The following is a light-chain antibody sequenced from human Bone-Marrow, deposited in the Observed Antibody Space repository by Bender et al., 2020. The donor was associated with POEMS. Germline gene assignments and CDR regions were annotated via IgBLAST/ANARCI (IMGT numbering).Light chain of an antibody. CDR2: DDR. CDR3: QVWDGSSRHVV. J-gene: IGLJ3*02. CDR1: NIGSKN. Sequence: SYVLTQPPSVSVAPGQTARITCGGNNIGSKNVHWYQQRPGQAPVLVVYDDRDRPSEIPERFSGSNSGDTATLTISRVEAGDEAAYYCQVWDGSSRHVVFGGGTRLTVL. V-gene: IGLV3-21*02.